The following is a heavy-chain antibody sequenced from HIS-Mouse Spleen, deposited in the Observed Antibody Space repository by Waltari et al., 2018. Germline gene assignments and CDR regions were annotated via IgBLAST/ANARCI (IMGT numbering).Heavy chain of an antibody. CDR1: GFPFSSYG. V-gene: IGHV3-30*18. Sequence: VQLVESGGGVVQPGRSLRLACAASGFPFSSYGMHWVRQAPGKGLEWVAVISYDGSNKYYADSVKGRFTISRDNSKNTLYLQMNSLRAEDTAVYYCAKDTSGSYSDYWGQGTLVTVSS. CDR3: AKDTSGSYSDY. D-gene: IGHD1-26*01. J-gene: IGHJ4*02. CDR2: ISYDGSNK.